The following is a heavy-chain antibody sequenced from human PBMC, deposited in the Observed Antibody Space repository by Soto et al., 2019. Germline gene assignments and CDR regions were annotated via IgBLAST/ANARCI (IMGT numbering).Heavy chain of an antibody. J-gene: IGHJ4*02. CDR2: ISAYNDNT. CDR1: GYTFTSYG. V-gene: IGHV1-18*04. Sequence: QVQLVQSGAEVRNPGASVKVSCKASGYTFTSYGLNWVRQAPGQGLEWMGWISAYNDNTYYAQKVQGRVILTIDTSTSTGSMELRSLISDDTAVYYCARGQIQSDFDYWGQGSPVTVSS. CDR3: ARGQIQSDFDY. D-gene: IGHD3-3*01.